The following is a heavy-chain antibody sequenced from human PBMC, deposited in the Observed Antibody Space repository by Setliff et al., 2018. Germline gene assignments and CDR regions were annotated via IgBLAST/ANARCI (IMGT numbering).Heavy chain of an antibody. V-gene: IGHV4-34*01. Sequence: SETLSLTCAVYGESFDNHYWTWIRQPPGERLEWIGEINHRGFTDYKPSLKSRLTMAVDTSRNQFSLNLSSGTAADTAVYYCARGRNIAARLLDSWGQGTLVTVSS. CDR2: INHRGFT. CDR1: GESFDNHY. J-gene: IGHJ4*02. CDR3: ARGRNIAARLLDS. D-gene: IGHD6-6*01.